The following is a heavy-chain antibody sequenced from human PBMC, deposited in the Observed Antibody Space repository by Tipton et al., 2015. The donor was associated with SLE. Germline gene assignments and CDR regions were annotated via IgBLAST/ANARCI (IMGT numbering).Heavy chain of an antibody. V-gene: IGHV4-4*08. CDR3: ARDRITGTTNYFDY. CDR2: IYTSGST. J-gene: IGHJ4*02. Sequence: TLSLTCTVSGGSISSYYWSWIRQPPGKGLELIGYIYTSGSTNYNPSLKSRVTISVDTSKNQFSLKLSSVTAADTAVYYCARDRITGTTNYFDYWGQGTLVTVSS. CDR1: GGSISSYY. D-gene: IGHD1-20*01.